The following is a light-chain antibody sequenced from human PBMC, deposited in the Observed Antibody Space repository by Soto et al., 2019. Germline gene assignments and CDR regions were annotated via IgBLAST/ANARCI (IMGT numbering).Light chain of an antibody. CDR1: QSVTSN. CDR2: TTS. CDR3: QQYHKWPLT. Sequence: EIVMTQSPATLSASPGERAILSCRASQSVTSNLAWYQQKPGQAPRLLIYTTSTRATGIPARFSGSGSQTEFTLTISSLQSEDLAVYYCQQYHKWPLTFGQGTKVEIK. J-gene: IGKJ1*01. V-gene: IGKV3-15*01.